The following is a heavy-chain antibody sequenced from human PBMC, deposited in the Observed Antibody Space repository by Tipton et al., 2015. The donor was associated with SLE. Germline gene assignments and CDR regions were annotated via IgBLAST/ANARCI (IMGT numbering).Heavy chain of an antibody. V-gene: IGHV4-39*07. CDR1: GGSVSTSRYY. CDR2: IFFNGNT. Sequence: LSLTCTVSGGSVSTSRYYWGWIRQPPGQGLEWIGNIFFNGNTYYTPSLKSRATISIDMSRNQFSLRLNFVTAADTAVYYCARTLDSGYDQTAFDIWGQGTMVTVSS. D-gene: IGHD5-12*01. J-gene: IGHJ3*02. CDR3: ARTLDSGYDQTAFDI.